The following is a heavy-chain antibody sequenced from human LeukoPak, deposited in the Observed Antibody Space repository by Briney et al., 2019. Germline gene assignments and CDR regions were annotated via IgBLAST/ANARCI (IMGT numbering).Heavy chain of an antibody. CDR3: VKDDSYYYDSTTYVA. J-gene: IGHJ5*02. V-gene: IGHV3-64D*06. Sequence: TGGSLRLSCSASGFTFSSYIMHWVRQAPGKGLEYVSAISSNGGSTYYADSVKGRFTISRDNSKDTLYPQMSSLRGEDTAVYYCVKDDSYYYDSTTYVAWGQGTLVTVSS. D-gene: IGHD3-22*01. CDR2: ISSNGGST. CDR1: GFTFSSYI.